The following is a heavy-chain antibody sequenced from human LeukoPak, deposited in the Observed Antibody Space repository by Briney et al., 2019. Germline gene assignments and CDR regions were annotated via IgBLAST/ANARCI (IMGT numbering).Heavy chain of an antibody. Sequence: QAGGSLRLSCAASGITVSTNYMSWVRQAPGKGLEWVSIIYSGGATFYADSVKGRFTISRENSKNTLWLQMNSLRAEDTAVYYRARLHYDVLTGPFDYWGQGTPVTVSS. D-gene: IGHD3-9*01. CDR2: IYSGGAT. CDR3: ARLHYDVLTGPFDY. CDR1: GITVSTNY. V-gene: IGHV3-66*04. J-gene: IGHJ4*02.